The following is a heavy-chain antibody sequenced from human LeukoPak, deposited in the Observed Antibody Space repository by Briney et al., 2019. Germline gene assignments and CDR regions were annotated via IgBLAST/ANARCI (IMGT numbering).Heavy chain of an antibody. CDR2: ISGPTGDA. CDR1: GYTFSKFV. D-gene: IGHD6-13*01. J-gene: IGHJ4*02. Sequence: GGSLRLSSAAPGYTFSKFVMSCVPQAPRGGLEWVSGISGPTGDAYYADSVKGRFTISRDNFQSMLDMQMNTLRAEDTALYYGAKSDSFISAAGIFDHWGQGTQVTVSS. V-gene: IGHV3-23*01. CDR3: AKSDSFISAAGIFDH.